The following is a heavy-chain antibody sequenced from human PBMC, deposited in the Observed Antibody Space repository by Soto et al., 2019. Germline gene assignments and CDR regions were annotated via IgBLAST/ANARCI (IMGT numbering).Heavy chain of an antibody. V-gene: IGHV4-34*01. CDR1: GGSFSTYC. CDR2: INYSGST. J-gene: IGHJ5*02. CDR3: ARGRPRNKSWFDP. Sequence: SETLSLTCAVYGGSFSTYCWSWIRQPPGKGLEWIGEINYSGSTNYNPSLKSRVTISLDTSKNQFSLNLRSVTAADTAVYYCARGRPRNKSWFDPWGQGTQVTVSS.